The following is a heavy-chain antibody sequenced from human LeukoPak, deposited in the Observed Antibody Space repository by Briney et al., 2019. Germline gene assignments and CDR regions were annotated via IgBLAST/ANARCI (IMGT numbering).Heavy chain of an antibody. V-gene: IGHV3-74*01. Sequence: RSGGSLRLSCAASGFTFSSYWMHWVRRAPGKGLVWVSRINSDGSSTSYADSVKGRFTISRDNAKNTLYLQMNSLRAEDTAVYYCARGYTSGWYYFDYWGQGTLVTVSS. CDR2: INSDGSST. CDR3: ARGYTSGWYYFDY. D-gene: IGHD6-19*01. CDR1: GFTFSSYW. J-gene: IGHJ4*02.